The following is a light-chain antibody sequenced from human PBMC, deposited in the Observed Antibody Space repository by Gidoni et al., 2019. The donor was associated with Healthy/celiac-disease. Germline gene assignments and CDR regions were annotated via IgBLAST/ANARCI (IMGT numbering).Light chain of an antibody. CDR3: QQYNSYSLT. Sequence: IQITQSPSTLSASVGVRVTITCRASQSISSWLAWYQQKPGKAPKLLIDDASSLESGVPSRFSGSGSGTEFTLTISSLQPDDFATYYCQQYNSYSLTFGQGTKLEIK. J-gene: IGKJ2*01. CDR1: QSISSW. V-gene: IGKV1-5*01. CDR2: DAS.